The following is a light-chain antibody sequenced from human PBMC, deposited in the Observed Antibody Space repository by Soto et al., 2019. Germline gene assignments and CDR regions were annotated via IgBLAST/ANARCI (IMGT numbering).Light chain of an antibody. J-gene: IGLJ1*01. CDR2: DVS. Sequence: QSVLTQPASVSGSPGQSITISCTGTSSDVGGYNYVSWYQQHPGKAPKLMIYDVSDRPSGVSNRFSASKSGNTASLTISGLQAEDVADYYCCSYTSSSTPWVFGTGTKVTV. CDR3: CSYTSSSTPWV. V-gene: IGLV2-14*03. CDR1: SSDVGGYNY.